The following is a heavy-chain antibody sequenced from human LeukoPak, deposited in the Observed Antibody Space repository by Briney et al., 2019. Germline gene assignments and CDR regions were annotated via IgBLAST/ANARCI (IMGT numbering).Heavy chain of an antibody. J-gene: IGHJ4*02. CDR1: GFTFSSYE. Sequence: SGGSLRLSCAASGFTFSSYEMNWVRQAPGKGLEWVSYISSSGSTIYYAASVKGRFTTSRDNAKNSLYLQMNRLRVEDTAVYYCASKDKWVYWGQGTLVTVSS. CDR3: ASKDKWVY. D-gene: IGHD2-8*01. V-gene: IGHV3-48*03. CDR2: ISSSGSTI.